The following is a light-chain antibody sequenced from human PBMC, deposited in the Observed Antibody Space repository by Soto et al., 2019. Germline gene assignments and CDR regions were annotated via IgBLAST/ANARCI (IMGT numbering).Light chain of an antibody. CDR1: SSNLGGHT. V-gene: IGLV1-44*01. J-gene: IGLJ3*02. CDR3: AAWDDSRNGVV. Sequence: QSVLTQPPSASGTPGQRVIISCSGSSSNLGGHTLNWYQHLPGTAPKLLIYIDNQRPSGIPDRFSGSRSGTSASLAIIGLQSEDEAHYYCAAWDDSRNGVVFGGGTKLTV. CDR2: IDN.